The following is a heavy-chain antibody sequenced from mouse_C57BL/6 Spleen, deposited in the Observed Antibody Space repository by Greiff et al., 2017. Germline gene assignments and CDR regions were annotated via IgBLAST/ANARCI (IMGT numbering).Heavy chain of an antibody. Sequence: QVHVKQPGAELVKPGASVKMSCKASGYTFTSYWITWVKQRPGQGLEWLGDIYPGSGSTNYNEKFKSKATLTVDTSSRTAYMQLSSLTSEDSAVYYCARRDLYYGSSSDYFDYWGQGTTLTVSS. CDR1: GYTFTSYW. V-gene: IGHV1-55*01. J-gene: IGHJ2*01. CDR2: IYPGSGST. CDR3: ARRDLYYGSSSDYFDY. D-gene: IGHD1-1*01.